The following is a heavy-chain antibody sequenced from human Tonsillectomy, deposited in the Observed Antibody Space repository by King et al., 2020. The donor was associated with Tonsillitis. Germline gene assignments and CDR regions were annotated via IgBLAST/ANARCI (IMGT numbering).Heavy chain of an antibody. J-gene: IGHJ4*02. V-gene: IGHV5-51*01. CDR1: GYTFTNYW. D-gene: IGHD5-24*01. Sequence: VQLVESGAEVKKPGESLTISCKTSGYTFTNYWIGWVRQMPGKGLEWMGIIYPGDSDTRYSPSFQGQVTISAYKSISTAYLQWSSLKASDTAMYYCVRQGRWLQLVDYWGQGTLVTVSS. CDR2: IYPGDSDT. CDR3: VRQGRWLQLVDY.